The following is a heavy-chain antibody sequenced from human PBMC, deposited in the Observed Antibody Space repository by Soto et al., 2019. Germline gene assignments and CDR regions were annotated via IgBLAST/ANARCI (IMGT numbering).Heavy chain of an antibody. CDR3: ARGGQDFWSGPFDY. J-gene: IGHJ4*02. V-gene: IGHV4-4*07. CDR1: GGSISNYY. Sequence: SETLSLTCTVSGGSISNYYCNWIRQPAGKGLEWIGRIDTSGSTNYDPSLKSRVTMSVDTSKQEFSLKLSSVTAADTALYYCARGGQDFWSGPFDYWGRGALVTVSS. CDR2: IDTSGST. D-gene: IGHD3-3*01.